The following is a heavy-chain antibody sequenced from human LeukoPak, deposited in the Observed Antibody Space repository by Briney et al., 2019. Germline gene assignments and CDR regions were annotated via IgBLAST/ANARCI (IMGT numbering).Heavy chain of an antibody. Sequence: SETLSLTCTVSGGSISSGGYYWNWIRQHPGKGLEWIGYIYYSGSTYYNPSLKSRVIISVDTSKNQFSLKLSSVAAADTAVYYCARGGSTLQNCFDPWGPVTLVTVSS. D-gene: IGHD5/OR15-5a*01. CDR2: IYYSGST. CDR3: ARGGSTLQNCFDP. CDR1: GGSISSGGYY. J-gene: IGHJ5*02. V-gene: IGHV4-31*03.